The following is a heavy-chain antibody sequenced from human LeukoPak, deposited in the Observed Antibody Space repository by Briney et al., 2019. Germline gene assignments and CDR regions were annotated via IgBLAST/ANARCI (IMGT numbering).Heavy chain of an antibody. CDR2: ITTTGDRI. D-gene: IGHD2-2*01. CDR3: ARDTKDY. Sequence: GGSLRLSCEASGFTFSSYEMNWVRQAPGKGLEWISYITTTGDRIQYADSVKGRFTISRDNAKNSLYLQMNSLRAEDTGVYFCARDTKDYWGQGTLVVVSS. J-gene: IGHJ4*02. V-gene: IGHV3-48*03. CDR1: GFTFSSYE.